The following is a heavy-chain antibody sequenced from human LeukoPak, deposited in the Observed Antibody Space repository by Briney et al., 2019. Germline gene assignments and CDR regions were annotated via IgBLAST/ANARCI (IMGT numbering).Heavy chain of an antibody. D-gene: IGHD3-22*01. V-gene: IGHV3-43*02. Sequence: GGSLSLSCAASVFIFSSYSMNWVRQAPGKGLEWVSLISGDGGSTYYADSVKGRFTLTRDNSKNSLYLQMNSLRTEDTALYYCAKGDSRVTWAHNDYWGQGTLVTVSS. CDR3: AKGDSRVTWAHNDY. CDR1: VFIFSSYS. J-gene: IGHJ4*02. CDR2: ISGDGGST.